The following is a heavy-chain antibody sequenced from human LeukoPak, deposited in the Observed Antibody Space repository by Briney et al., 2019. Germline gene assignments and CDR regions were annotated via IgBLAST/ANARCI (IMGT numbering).Heavy chain of an antibody. CDR2: ISGSGSSA. Sequence: GGSLRLSCEISGFTFSRFAMNWVRQAPGQGLEWISIISGSGSSAYYADSVKGRFTISRDNSKNTLYLQMNSLRAEDTAVYYCARGRGYYDSSGYSQFDYWGQGTLVTVSS. CDR1: GFTFSRFA. D-gene: IGHD3-22*01. V-gene: IGHV3-23*01. CDR3: ARGRGYYDSSGYSQFDY. J-gene: IGHJ4*02.